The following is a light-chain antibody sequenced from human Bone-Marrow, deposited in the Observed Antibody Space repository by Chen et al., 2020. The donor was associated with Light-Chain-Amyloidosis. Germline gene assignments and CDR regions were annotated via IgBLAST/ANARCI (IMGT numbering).Light chain of an antibody. CDR2: DDC. CDR1: YLGSTS. V-gene: IGLV3-21*02. J-gene: IGLJ3*02. Sequence: SYVLTQPPSVSVPPGQTATLPCGGTYLGSTSVHWYQQTPGQAPLLVVYDDCDRPSGIPERLSGSNAGNTATLTIRRDEAGDEADYYCQVWDRSSDRAVFGGGTKLTVL. CDR3: QVWDRSSDRAV.